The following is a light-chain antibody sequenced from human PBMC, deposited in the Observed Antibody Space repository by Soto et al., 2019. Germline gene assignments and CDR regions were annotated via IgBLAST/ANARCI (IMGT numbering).Light chain of an antibody. CDR2: GVS. J-gene: IGKJ1*01. Sequence: IQMTQSPSSLSASVGDRVIITCRASQSIGNYVHWYQQKAGKAPNLLIYGVSNLQSGVPSRFSGSGSGTDFTLTITSLQPEDFATYYCQQSYNMPALGQGTKVDIK. CDR1: QSIGNY. CDR3: QQSYNMPA. V-gene: IGKV1-39*01.